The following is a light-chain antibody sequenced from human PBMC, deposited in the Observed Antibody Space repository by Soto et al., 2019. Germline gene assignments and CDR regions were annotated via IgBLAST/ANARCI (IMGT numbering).Light chain of an antibody. CDR3: LLYYGGVHV. Sequence: QAVVTQEPSLTVSPGGTVTLTCGSSTGAVTSGYYPNWFQQKPGQAPRPLIYSTNNKYSWTPARCSGSLLGGKAALTLSRVQPEDEADYYCLLYYGGVHVFGTGTKLTVL. V-gene: IGLV7-43*01. J-gene: IGLJ1*01. CDR1: TGAVTSGYY. CDR2: STN.